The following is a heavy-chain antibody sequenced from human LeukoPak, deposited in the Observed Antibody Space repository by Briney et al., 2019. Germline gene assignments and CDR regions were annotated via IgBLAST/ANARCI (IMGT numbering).Heavy chain of an antibody. J-gene: IGHJ3*01. D-gene: IGHD4-23*01. CDR2: INAGNGNT. Sequence: ASVKVSCKASGYTFTSYAMHWVRQAPGQRLEWMGWINAGNGNTKYSQKFQGRVTITRDTSTTTVYMELSSLRSEDTAVYYCARDMSTRVTPISYAFDVWGQGTMVTVSS. CDR1: GYTFTSYA. CDR3: ARDMSTRVTPISYAFDV. V-gene: IGHV1-3*01.